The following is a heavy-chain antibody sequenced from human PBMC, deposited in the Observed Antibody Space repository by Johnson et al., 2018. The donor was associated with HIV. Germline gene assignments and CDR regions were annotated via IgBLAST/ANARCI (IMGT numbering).Heavy chain of an antibody. D-gene: IGHD6-13*01. CDR1: GFTVSSNY. V-gene: IGHV3-66*01. J-gene: IGHJ3*02. CDR2: IYSGGGT. Sequence: VQLVESGGGLVQPGGSLRLSCAASGFTVSSNYMSWVRQAPGKGLEWVSVIYSGGGTYYADSVTGRFTISRDTSKNTLYLQMNSLRAEDTAVYYCAKVRRGSSWYIAFDIWGQGTMVTVSS. CDR3: AKVRRGSSWYIAFDI.